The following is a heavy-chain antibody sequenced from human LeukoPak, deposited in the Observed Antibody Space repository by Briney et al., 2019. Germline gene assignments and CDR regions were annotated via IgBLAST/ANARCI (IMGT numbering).Heavy chain of an antibody. Sequence: SQTLSLTCTVSGGSISSGDYYWSWSRQPPGKGLEWIVYIYYSGSTYYNPSLKSRVTISVDTSKNQFSLKMSSVTAADTAVYYCARGWFGEYNNWFDPWGQGTLVTVSS. CDR3: ARGWFGEYNNWFDP. CDR1: GGSISSGDYY. D-gene: IGHD3-10*01. CDR2: IYYSGST. J-gene: IGHJ5*02. V-gene: IGHV4-30-4*01.